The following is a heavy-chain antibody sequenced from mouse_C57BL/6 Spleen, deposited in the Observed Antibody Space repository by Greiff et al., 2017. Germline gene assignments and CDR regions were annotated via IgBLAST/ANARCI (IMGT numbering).Heavy chain of an antibody. V-gene: IGHV1-54*01. CDR1: GYAFTTYL. CDR2: INPGSGGT. Sequence: QVQLQQSGAELVRPGTSVKVSCKASGYAFTTYLIEWVKQRPGQGLEWIGVINPGSGGTTYNEKFKGKATLTADKSSNTAYMQLSSLTSEESAVDFCARCAAGTRYFDDWGQGTTLTVSS. CDR3: ARCAAGTRYFDD. D-gene: IGHD4-1*01. J-gene: IGHJ2*01.